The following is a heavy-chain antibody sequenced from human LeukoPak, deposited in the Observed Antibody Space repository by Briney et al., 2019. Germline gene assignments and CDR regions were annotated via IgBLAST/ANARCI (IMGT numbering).Heavy chain of an antibody. CDR2: IYYSGST. CDR3: ARGFGYYDSSGFDY. CDR1: GGSISSSSYY. Sequence: SETLSLTCTVSGGSISSSSYYWGWIRQPPGKGLEWIGSIYYSGSTYYNPSLKSRVTISVDTSKNQFSLKLSSMTAADTAVYYCARGFGYYDSSGFDYWGQGTLVTVSS. V-gene: IGHV4-39*07. D-gene: IGHD3-22*01. J-gene: IGHJ4*02.